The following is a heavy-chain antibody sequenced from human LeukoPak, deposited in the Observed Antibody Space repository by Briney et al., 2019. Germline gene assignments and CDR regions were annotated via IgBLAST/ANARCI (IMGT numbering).Heavy chain of an antibody. CDR1: GFSFGSYA. CDR2: ISGSGTTT. Sequence: GGSLRLSCAASGFSFGSYALTWVRQAPGKGLEWVSGISGSGTTTYYADSVKGRFTISRDTYTLYLQMDSLRAEDTAVYYCARGGGAYCGDDCHRNLDYWGQGTLVTVSS. D-gene: IGHD2-21*02. CDR3: ARGGGAYCGDDCHRNLDY. J-gene: IGHJ4*02. V-gene: IGHV3-23*01.